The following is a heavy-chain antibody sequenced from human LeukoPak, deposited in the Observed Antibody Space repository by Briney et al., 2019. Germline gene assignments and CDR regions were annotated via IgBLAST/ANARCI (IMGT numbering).Heavy chain of an antibody. CDR2: VMGSSGST. CDR3: AKGGYDYIEIGYFDY. CDR1: GFTSSNYA. V-gene: IGHV3-23*01. Sequence: TGGSLRLSCAASGFTSSNYAMKWVRQARGKGLEWVSVVMGSSGSTDYADSVKGRFTIPRDNSKNTLYLEMNSLRAEDTPIYYCAKGGYDYIEIGYFDYWGQGTLVTVSS. J-gene: IGHJ4*02. D-gene: IGHD5-12*01.